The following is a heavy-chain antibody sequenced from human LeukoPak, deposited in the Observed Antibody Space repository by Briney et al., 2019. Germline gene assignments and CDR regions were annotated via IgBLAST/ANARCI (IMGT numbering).Heavy chain of an antibody. CDR2: INHSGTT. V-gene: IGHV4-34*01. Sequence: PSETLSLTGAVYGGSFSGYYWSWLRQPPGKGLEWIGEINHSGTTNYNPSLKSRVTIAVDTSKNQFSLKLSSVTAADTAVYYCARDRFGELLHNPYPGRYNWFDPWGQGTLVTVSS. CDR1: GGSFSGYY. J-gene: IGHJ5*02. CDR3: ARDRFGELLHNPYPGRYNWFDP. D-gene: IGHD3-10*01.